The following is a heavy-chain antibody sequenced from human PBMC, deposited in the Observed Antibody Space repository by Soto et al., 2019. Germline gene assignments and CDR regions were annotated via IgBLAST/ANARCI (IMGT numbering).Heavy chain of an antibody. V-gene: IGHV3-23*01. J-gene: IGHJ6*02. Sequence: GVLRLSCAASGFTFSSYAMSWVRQAPGKGLEWVSAISGSGGSTYYADSVKGRFTISRDNSKNTLYLQMNSLRAEDTAVYYCAKVNEQQLVDPVYYYYYGMDVWGQGTTVTVSS. CDR3: AKVNEQQLVDPVYYYYYGMDV. CDR1: GFTFSSYA. CDR2: ISGSGGST. D-gene: IGHD6-13*01.